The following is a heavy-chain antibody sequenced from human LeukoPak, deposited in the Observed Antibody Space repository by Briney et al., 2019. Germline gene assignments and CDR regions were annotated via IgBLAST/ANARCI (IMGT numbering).Heavy chain of an antibody. CDR3: ARVNTGNWYFDL. CDR2: INTDGSTT. D-gene: IGHD3-10*01. V-gene: IGHV3-74*01. CDR1: GFTFSRYW. J-gene: IGHJ2*01. Sequence: GGSLRLSCAASGFTFSRYWMHWVRQAPGKGLVWVSRINTDGSTTSYADSVRGRFTISRDNAENTVYLQMNSLGAEDTALYFCARVNTGNWYFDLWGRGTLVTVSS.